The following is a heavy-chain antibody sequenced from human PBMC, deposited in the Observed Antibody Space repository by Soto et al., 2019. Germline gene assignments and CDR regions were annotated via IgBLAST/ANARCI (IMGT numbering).Heavy chain of an antibody. D-gene: IGHD4-17*01. CDR2: ISSGSTYK. Sequence: PVGSLRLSCAASGFTFSTYSMNWVRQAPGKGLEWVSSISSGSTYKYYADSMKGRFTISRDNTKDSLDLQMNSLRAEDTAVYYCARGWGTTVVKLDAFDVWGQGTMVTVSS. V-gene: IGHV3-21*01. J-gene: IGHJ3*01. CDR1: GFTFSTYS. CDR3: ARGWGTTVVKLDAFDV.